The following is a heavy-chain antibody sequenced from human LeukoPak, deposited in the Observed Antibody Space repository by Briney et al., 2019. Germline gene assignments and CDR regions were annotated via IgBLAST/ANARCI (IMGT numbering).Heavy chain of an antibody. CDR3: ARLPYDSSGYLDY. V-gene: IGHV1-69*13. J-gene: IGHJ4*02. Sequence: ASVKVSCKASGGTFSSYAISWVRQAPGQGLEWMGRIIPIFGTANYAQKFQGRVTITADESTSTAYMELSSLRSEDTAVYYCARLPYDSSGYLDYWGQGTLVTVSS. D-gene: IGHD3-22*01. CDR2: IIPIFGTA. CDR1: GGTFSSYA.